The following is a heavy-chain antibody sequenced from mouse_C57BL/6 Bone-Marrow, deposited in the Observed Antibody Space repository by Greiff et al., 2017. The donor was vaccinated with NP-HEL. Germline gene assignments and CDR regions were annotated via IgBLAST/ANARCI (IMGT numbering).Heavy chain of an antibody. D-gene: IGHD1-1*01. V-gene: IGHV1-50*01. CDR1: GYTFTTYW. Sequence: QVQLQQPGAELVKPGASVKLSCKASGYTFTTYWMQWVKQRPGQGLAWIGEIDPSDSYTNYNQKFTGKSTFTVDTSSSTAYMQLSSLTSEDSAVYYCARKAYYGRSYEFAYWGQGTLVTVSA. CDR3: ARKAYYGRSYEFAY. J-gene: IGHJ3*01. CDR2: IDPSDSYT.